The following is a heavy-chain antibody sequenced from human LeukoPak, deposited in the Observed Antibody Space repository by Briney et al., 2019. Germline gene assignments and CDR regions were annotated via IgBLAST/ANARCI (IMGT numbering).Heavy chain of an antibody. CDR1: GGSISSSNYY. Sequence: PSETLSLTCTVSGGSISSSNYYWGWIRQPPGKGLEWIGSIYYSGSTYYNPSLKSRVTISVDTSKNQFSLKLSSVTAAYTAVYYCARQLGSRYNWNYLDDYWGQGTLVTVSS. V-gene: IGHV4-39*01. D-gene: IGHD1-7*01. CDR2: IYYSGST. CDR3: ARQLGSRYNWNYLDDY. J-gene: IGHJ4*02.